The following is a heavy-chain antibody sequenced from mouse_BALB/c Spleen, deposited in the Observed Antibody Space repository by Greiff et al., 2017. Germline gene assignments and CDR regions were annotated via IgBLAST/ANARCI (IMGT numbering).Heavy chain of an antibody. J-gene: IGHJ4*01. D-gene: IGHD2-14*01. CDR1: GYTFTSYW. V-gene: IGHV1S81*02. Sequence: VQLQQSGAELVKPGASVKLSCKASGYTFTSYWMHWVKQSPGQGLEWIGEINPSNGRTNYNEKFKSKATLTVDKSSSTAYMQLSSLTSEDSAVYYCARGVPLYAMDYRGQGTSVTVSS. CDR2: INPSNGRT. CDR3: ARGVPLYAMDY.